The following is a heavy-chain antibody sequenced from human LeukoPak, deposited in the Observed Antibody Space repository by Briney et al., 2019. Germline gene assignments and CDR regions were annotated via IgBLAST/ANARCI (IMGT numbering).Heavy chain of an antibody. D-gene: IGHD6-13*01. CDR3: ARGPTRYSSSWYPHLYFDY. J-gene: IGHJ4*02. CDR1: GGFFSGYY. CDR2: INHSGST. Sequence: SETLSLTCAVYGGFFSGYYWSWIRQPPGKGLEWIGEINHSGSTNYNPSLKSRVTISVDTSKNQFSLKLSSVTAADTAVYYCARGPTRYSSSWYPHLYFDYWGQGTLVTVSS. V-gene: IGHV4-34*01.